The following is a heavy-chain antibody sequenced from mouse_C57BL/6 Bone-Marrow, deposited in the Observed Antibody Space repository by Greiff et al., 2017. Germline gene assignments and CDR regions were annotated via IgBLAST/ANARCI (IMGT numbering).Heavy chain of an antibody. D-gene: IGHD1-1*02. J-gene: IGHJ1*03. Sequence: EVTLVESGEGLVKPGGSLKLSCAASGFTFSSYAMSWVRQTPEKRLEWVAYISSGGDYIYYADTVKGRFTIYRDNARNTLYLQMSSLKSEDTAMYYCTRDGGSPWYFDVWGTGTTVTVSS. CDR1: GFTFSSYA. CDR2: ISSGGDYI. V-gene: IGHV5-9-1*02. CDR3: TRDGGSPWYFDV.